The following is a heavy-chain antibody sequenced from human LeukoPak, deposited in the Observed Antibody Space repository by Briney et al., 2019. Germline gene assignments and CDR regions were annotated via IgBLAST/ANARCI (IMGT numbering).Heavy chain of an antibody. CDR2: IYSAGST. J-gene: IGHJ4*02. V-gene: IGHV4-59*01. CDR1: GGSISYYY. CDR3: ARFWFGESAFDY. Sequence: PSETLSLTCTVSGGSISYYYWSWIRQPQGKGLNWLGYIYSAGSTNYNPSLKSRVTISVDTSKNQFSLRLISVTAADTAVYYCARFWFGESAFDYWGQGTLVTISS. D-gene: IGHD3-10*01.